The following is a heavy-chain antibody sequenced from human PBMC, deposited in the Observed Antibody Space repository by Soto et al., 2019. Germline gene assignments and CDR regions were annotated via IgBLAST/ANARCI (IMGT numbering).Heavy chain of an antibody. CDR1: GGSVYDFS. D-gene: IGHD3-10*02. CDR3: ARGHGIYVRFDS. V-gene: IGHV4-59*02. CDR2: IYNNGRT. J-gene: IGHJ4*02. Sequence: PAETLYLTCGVSGGSVYDFSWNWLRQTPGKGLEWIGNIYNNGRTNYNPSLKNRVTISIDTSKNQFSLHLSSVTTADTAMYFCARGHGIYVRFDSWGQGTLVTVS.